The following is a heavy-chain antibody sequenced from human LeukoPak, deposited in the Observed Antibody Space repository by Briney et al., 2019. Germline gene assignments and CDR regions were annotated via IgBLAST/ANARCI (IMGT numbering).Heavy chain of an antibody. Sequence: NPSETLSLTCSVSGGSISGYYWSWIRQPAGKGLEWIGRISPSGSTNYNPSLRSRVTMSVDTSKNQFSLKLSSVTAADTAVYYCASGGHSYGSPFDYWGQGTLVTVSS. CDR2: ISPSGST. J-gene: IGHJ4*02. D-gene: IGHD5-18*01. V-gene: IGHV4-4*07. CDR1: GGSISGYY. CDR3: ASGGHSYGSPFDY.